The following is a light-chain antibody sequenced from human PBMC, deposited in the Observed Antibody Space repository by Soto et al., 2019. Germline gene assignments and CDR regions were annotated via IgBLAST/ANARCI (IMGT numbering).Light chain of an antibody. J-gene: IGKJ2*01. CDR1: QSISTW. Sequence: DIQMTQSPSTLSASVGDRVTITCRASQSISTWLAWYQLKPGKAPKFLIYDASSLESGVPPRFSGSGSGTEFTLNISSLQPDDFASYYCQHYNSYPYTFGQGTKLEIK. V-gene: IGKV1-5*01. CDR2: DAS. CDR3: QHYNSYPYT.